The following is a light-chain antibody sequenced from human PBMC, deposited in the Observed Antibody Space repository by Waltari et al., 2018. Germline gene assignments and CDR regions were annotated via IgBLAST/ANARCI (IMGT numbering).Light chain of an antibody. Sequence: EIVMTQSPATLSLSPGERATLSCRASQSVSSSYLSWYQHKPGQAPRLLIYGASTRATGIPARFSGSGSGTDFTLTISSLQPEDFAVYYCQQDYNLPRTFGQGTKVEIK. CDR3: QQDYNLPRT. J-gene: IGKJ1*01. CDR1: QSVSSSY. V-gene: IGKV3D-7*01. CDR2: GAS.